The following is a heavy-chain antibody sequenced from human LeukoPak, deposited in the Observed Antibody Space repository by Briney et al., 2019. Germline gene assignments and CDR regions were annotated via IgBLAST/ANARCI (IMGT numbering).Heavy chain of an antibody. V-gene: IGHV4-34*01. CDR2: INHSGST. Sequence: SETLSLTCAVYGGSFSGYYWSWIRQPPGKGLEWIGEINHSGSTNYNPSLKSRVTMSVDTSKNQFSLKLSSVTAADTAVYYCALNGGWLQVFDYWGQGTLVTVSS. CDR1: GGSFSGYY. D-gene: IGHD5-24*01. J-gene: IGHJ4*02. CDR3: ALNGGWLQVFDY.